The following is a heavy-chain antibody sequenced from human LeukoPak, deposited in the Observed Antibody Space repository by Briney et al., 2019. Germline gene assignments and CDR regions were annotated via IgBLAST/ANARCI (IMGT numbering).Heavy chain of an antibody. Sequence: GGSLRLSCAASGFTFSSYNMNWVRQAPGKGLEWVANIKQDGSEKYYVDSVKGRFTISRDNAKNSLYLQMNSLRAEDTAVYYCARGYDGSGSYFRPFDYWGQGTLVTVSS. CDR3: ARGYDGSGSYFRPFDY. J-gene: IGHJ4*02. CDR1: GFTFSSYN. D-gene: IGHD3-10*01. V-gene: IGHV3-7*01. CDR2: IKQDGSEK.